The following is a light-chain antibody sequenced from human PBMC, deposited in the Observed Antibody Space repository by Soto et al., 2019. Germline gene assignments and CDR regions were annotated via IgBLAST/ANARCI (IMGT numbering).Light chain of an antibody. J-gene: IGKJ1*01. CDR2: GTS. Sequence: EIVLTQSPGTLSLSPGERATLSFSASQSVNSNYLAWYQQKPGQSPRVLMYGTSNRATGIPDRFSGSGSGTDFTLTISRLAPEDFAVYYCQQYDESFRTFGQGTKVEIK. CDR3: QQYDESFRT. V-gene: IGKV3-20*01. CDR1: QSVNSNY.